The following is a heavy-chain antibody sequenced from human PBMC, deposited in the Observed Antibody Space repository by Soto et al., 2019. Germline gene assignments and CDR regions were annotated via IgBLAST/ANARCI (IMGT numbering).Heavy chain of an antibody. CDR1: GFTFSDYY. Sequence: GGSLRLSCAASGFTFSDYYMSWIRQAPGKGLEWVSYISSSGSTIYYADSVKGRFTISRDNAKNSLYLQMNSLRAEDTAVYYCARASERITIFGVVISYYYYMDVWGKGTTVTVSS. D-gene: IGHD3-3*01. CDR3: ARASERITIFGVVISYYYYMDV. V-gene: IGHV3-11*01. J-gene: IGHJ6*03. CDR2: ISSSGSTI.